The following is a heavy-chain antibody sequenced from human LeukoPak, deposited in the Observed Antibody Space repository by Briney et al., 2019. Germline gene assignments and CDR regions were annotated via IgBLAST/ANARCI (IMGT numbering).Heavy chain of an antibody. CDR3: ARGPQWRGDYYYMDV. V-gene: IGHV1-8*01. J-gene: IGHJ6*03. Sequence: ASVKVSCKASGYSFTNFDINWVRQATGQGLEWMGWMSPNSGNKGYAQKFQGRVTMTMNTSITTAFMELSSLRSEDTAVYYCARGPQWRGDYYYMDVWGRGTTVTVS. D-gene: IGHD6-19*01. CDR1: GYSFTNFD. CDR2: MSPNSGNK.